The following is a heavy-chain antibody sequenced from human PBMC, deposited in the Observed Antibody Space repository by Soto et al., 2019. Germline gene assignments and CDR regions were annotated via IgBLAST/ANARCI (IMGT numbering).Heavy chain of an antibody. Sequence: QVQLVQSGAEVKKPGASVKVSCKASGYTFTSYDINWVRQATGQGLEWMGWMNPNSGNTGYAQKFQGRVTMTRNTSISTAYMELSSLRSEDTAVYFCARGRTKKPPWTHDYWGQGTLVTVSS. V-gene: IGHV1-8*01. CDR2: MNPNSGNT. CDR3: ARGRTKKPPWTHDY. CDR1: GYTFTSYD. J-gene: IGHJ4*02. D-gene: IGHD5-12*01.